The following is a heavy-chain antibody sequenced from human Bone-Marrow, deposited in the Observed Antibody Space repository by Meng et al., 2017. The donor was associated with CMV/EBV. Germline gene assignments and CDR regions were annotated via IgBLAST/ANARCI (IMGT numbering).Heavy chain of an antibody. J-gene: IGHJ6*01. D-gene: IGHD1-7*01. CDR1: GGTFSSYA. V-gene: IGHV1-69*10. Sequence: SVKVSCKASGGTFSSYAISWVRQAPGQGLEWMGGIIPILGIANYAQKFQGRVTITADKSTSTAYMELSSLRSEDTAVYYCAREGVTGTTVDHYYGMGVWGQGNTVNGSS. CDR3: AREGVTGTTVDHYYGMGV. CDR2: IIPILGIA.